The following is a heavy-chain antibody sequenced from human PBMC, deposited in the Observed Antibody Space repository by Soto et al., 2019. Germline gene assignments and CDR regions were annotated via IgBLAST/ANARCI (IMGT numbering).Heavy chain of an antibody. CDR3: ARGITMVRGVIITDVRGYYYYMDV. Sequence: QVQLVQSGAEVKKPGASVKVSCKASGYTFTGYYMHWVRQAPGQGLEWMGWINPNSGGTNYAQKFQGWVTMTRDTAISTAYMELSRLRSDDTAVYYCARGITMVRGVIITDVRGYYYYMDVWGKGTTVTVSS. CDR1: GYTFTGYY. D-gene: IGHD3-10*01. J-gene: IGHJ6*03. V-gene: IGHV1-2*04. CDR2: INPNSGGT.